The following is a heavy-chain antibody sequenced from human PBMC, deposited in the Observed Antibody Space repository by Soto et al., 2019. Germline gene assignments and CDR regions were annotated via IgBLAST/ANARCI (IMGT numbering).Heavy chain of an antibody. CDR1: GFVFDEYA. V-gene: IGHV3-9*01. CDR3: AKGASTAVFAFTDS. CDR2: LSWNSGNI. D-gene: IGHD1-26*01. J-gene: IGHJ4*02. Sequence: EVQLVESGGGLVHPGRSLRLSCAASGFVFDEYAMHWVRQAPGKGLECVASLSWNSGNIGYAASVKGRFTISRDNAKHSLYLQTNSVSGADTALYYCAKGASTAVFAFTDSWGQGTLVTVSS.